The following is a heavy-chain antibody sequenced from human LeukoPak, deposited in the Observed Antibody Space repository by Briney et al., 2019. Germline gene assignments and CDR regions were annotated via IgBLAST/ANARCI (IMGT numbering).Heavy chain of an antibody. CDR3: ASGGVVVPAATTATPTYYYYYYMDV. CDR2: INPNSGGT. V-gene: IGHV1-2*02. Sequence: ASVKVSCKASGYTFTGYYMHWVRQAPGQGLEWMGWINPNSGGTKYAQKFQGRVTMTRDTSISTAYMELSRLRSDDTAVYYCASGGVVVPAATTATPTYYYYYYMDVWGKGTTVTVSS. J-gene: IGHJ6*03. D-gene: IGHD2-2*01. CDR1: GYTFTGYY.